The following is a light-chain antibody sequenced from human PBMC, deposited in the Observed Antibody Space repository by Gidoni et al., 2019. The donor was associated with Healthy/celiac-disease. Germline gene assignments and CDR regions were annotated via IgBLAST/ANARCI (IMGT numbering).Light chain of an antibody. CDR2: GAS. V-gene: IGKV3-20*01. CDR1: QSASSSY. J-gene: IGKJ2*01. Sequence: ETVLTLSPGTLSLAPGERATLSCRASQSASSSYLAWYQQKPGQAPRLPVYGASSRATGIPDRFSGSGSGTDFTITISRLEPEDFAVYYCQQYGSSPTFGQGTKLEIK. CDR3: QQYGSSPT.